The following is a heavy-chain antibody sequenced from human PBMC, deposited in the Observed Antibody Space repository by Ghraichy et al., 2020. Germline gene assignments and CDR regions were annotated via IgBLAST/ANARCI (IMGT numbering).Heavy chain of an antibody. Sequence: GGSLRLSCAASGFAFSSYAMAWVRQAPGKGLEYVSIITNSGDHTIHTNSVKGRFTMSRDNSKNTLYLQMNSLRAEDTAIYYCAKGGAPYCQGGSCYHLDHWGQGTLVTVSS. D-gene: IGHD2-15*01. CDR1: GFAFSSYA. J-gene: IGHJ4*02. CDR3: AKGGAPYCQGGSCYHLDH. CDR2: ITNSGDHT. V-gene: IGHV3-23*01.